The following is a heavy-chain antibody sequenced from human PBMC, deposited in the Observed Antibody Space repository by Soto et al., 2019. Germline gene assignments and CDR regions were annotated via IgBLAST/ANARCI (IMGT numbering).Heavy chain of an antibody. CDR3: ARVKRPYYDFWSGYYLGWAFDI. V-gene: IGHV1-8*01. Sequence: ASVKVSCKASGYTFTSYDINWVRQATGQGLEWMGWMNPNSGNTGYAQKFQGRVTMTRNTSISTAYMELSSLRSEDTAVYYCARVKRPYYDFWSGYYLGWAFDIWRERXMVTV. CDR2: MNPNSGNT. D-gene: IGHD3-3*01. CDR1: GYTFTSYD. J-gene: IGHJ3*02.